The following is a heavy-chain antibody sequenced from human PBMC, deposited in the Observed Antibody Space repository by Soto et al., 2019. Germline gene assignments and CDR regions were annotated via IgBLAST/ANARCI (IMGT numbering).Heavy chain of an antibody. V-gene: IGHV4-59*01. Sequence: QVQLQESGPGLVKPSETLSLTCAVSGGSINGYYWSWIRQPPGKGLEWIGCIYYSGSTKYNPSLKIRVNLSGDTSKNQLSLKLRAVTAADTAVYYCARAGSRDYYYMDVWGKGTTVTFSS. CDR1: GGSINGYY. CDR3: ARAGSRDYYYMDV. CDR2: IYYSGST. J-gene: IGHJ6*03. D-gene: IGHD6-13*01.